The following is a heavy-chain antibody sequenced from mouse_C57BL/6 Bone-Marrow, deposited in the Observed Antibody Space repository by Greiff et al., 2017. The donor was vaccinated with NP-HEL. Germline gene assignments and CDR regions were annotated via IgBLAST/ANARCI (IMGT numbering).Heavy chain of an antibody. D-gene: IGHD1-1*01. V-gene: IGHV1-76*01. CDR1: GYTFTDYY. CDR3: ARDGSSPPWFAY. J-gene: IGHJ3*01. CDR2: IYPGSGNT. Sequence: QVQLQQSGAELVRPGASVKLSCKASGYTFTDYYINWVKQRPGQGLEWIARIYPGSGNTYYNEKFKGKATLTAEKSSSTAYMQLSSLTSEDSAVDFCARDGSSPPWFAYWGQGTLVTVSA.